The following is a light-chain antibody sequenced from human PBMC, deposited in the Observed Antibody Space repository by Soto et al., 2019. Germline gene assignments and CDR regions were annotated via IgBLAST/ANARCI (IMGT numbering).Light chain of an antibody. CDR1: SGHSNYA. J-gene: IGLJ2*01. CDR3: QTWVTAILV. Sequence: QSVLTQSPSASASPGASVKLTCTLSSGHSNYAIAWHQQQPEKGPRYLMKLNSDGSHSKGDGIPDRFSGSSSGAERYLTISSRQSEDEADYYCQTWVTAILVFGGGTKLTVL. CDR2: LNSDGSH. V-gene: IGLV4-69*01.